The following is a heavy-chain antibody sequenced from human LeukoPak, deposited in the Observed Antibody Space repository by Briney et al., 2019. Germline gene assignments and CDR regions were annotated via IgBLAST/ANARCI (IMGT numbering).Heavy chain of an antibody. J-gene: IGHJ5*02. V-gene: IGHV4-31*03. CDR1: GGSISSGGYY. Sequence: SETLSLTCTVSGGSISSGGYYWSWIRQHPGKGLEWIGYIYYSGSTYYNPSLKSRVTISVDTSKNQFSLKLSSVTAADTAVYYCATETTVTTFGSDPWGQGTLVTVSS. CDR3: ATETTVTTFGSDP. CDR2: IYYSGST. D-gene: IGHD4-17*01.